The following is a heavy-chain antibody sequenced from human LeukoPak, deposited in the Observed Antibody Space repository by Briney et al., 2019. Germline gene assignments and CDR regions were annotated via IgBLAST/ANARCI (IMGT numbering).Heavy chain of an antibody. D-gene: IGHD4-23*01. V-gene: IGHV3-21*01. CDR1: GFTFSNYS. CDR2: ISSSSGYI. Sequence: KPGGSLRVSCAAFGFTFSNYSMNWVRQAPGKGLEWVSSISSSSGYIYYADSVEGRFTISRDNAKNSLYLQMNSLRAEDTAVYYRARDAALDYGGNSRYYFDYWGQGTLVTVSS. CDR3: ARDAALDYGGNSRYYFDY. J-gene: IGHJ4*02.